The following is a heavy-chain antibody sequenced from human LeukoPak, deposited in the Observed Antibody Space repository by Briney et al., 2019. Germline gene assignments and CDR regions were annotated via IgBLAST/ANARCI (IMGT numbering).Heavy chain of an antibody. V-gene: IGHV4-39*01. J-gene: IGHJ4*02. Sequence: SETLSLTCTVSGGSISSSGYYWGWIRQPPGKGLEWIGSMSYSGSSYYNPSLKGLITISVDASKNQFSLKLNSMTAADTAVYYCARLQVRGFHYFDYWGQGTLVTVSS. CDR1: GGSISSSGYY. CDR3: ARLQVRGFHYFDY. CDR2: MSYSGSS. D-gene: IGHD3-10*01.